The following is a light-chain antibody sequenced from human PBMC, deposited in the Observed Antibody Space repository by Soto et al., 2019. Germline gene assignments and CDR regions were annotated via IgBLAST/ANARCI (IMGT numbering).Light chain of an antibody. J-gene: IGLJ2*01. V-gene: IGLV1-40*01. CDR2: GDN. Sequence: QSVLTQPPSVSGAPGQRVTIPCTGSSSNIGSFYDVHWYQQLPGTVPKHLIYGDNNRPSGVPDRFSGSKSGTSASLAITGLQADDEADYYCQSYDNSLSHVVFGGGTKLTVL. CDR3: QSYDNSLSHVV. CDR1: SSNIGSFYD.